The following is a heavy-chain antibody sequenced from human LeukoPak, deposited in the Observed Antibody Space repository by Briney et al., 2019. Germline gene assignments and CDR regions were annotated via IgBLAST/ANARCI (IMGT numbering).Heavy chain of an antibody. J-gene: IGHJ4*02. D-gene: IGHD4-17*01. CDR1: GFTFSSYA. V-gene: IGHV3-23*01. CDR3: AKDTGSYGDYFDYFDY. CDR2: ISGSGGST. Sequence: GGSLRLSCAASGFTFSSYAMSWVRQAPGKGLDWVSAISGSGGSTYYADSVKGRFTISRDNSKNTLYLQMNSLRAEDTAVYYCAKDTGSYGDYFDYFDYWGQGTLVTVSS.